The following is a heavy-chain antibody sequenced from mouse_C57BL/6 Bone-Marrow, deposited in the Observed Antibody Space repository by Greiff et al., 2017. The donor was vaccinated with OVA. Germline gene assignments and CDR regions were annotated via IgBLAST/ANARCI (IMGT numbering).Heavy chain of an antibody. CDR1: GFNIKDDY. Sequence: DVKLVESGAELVRPGASVKLSCTASGFNIKDDYMHWVKQRPEQGLEWIGWIDPENGDTEYASKFQGKATITADTSSNTAYLQLSSLTSEDTAVYYCTTCNYYGSSYVGYFDYWGQGTTLTVSS. V-gene: IGHV14-4*01. D-gene: IGHD1-1*01. CDR2: IDPENGDT. J-gene: IGHJ2*01. CDR3: TTCNYYGSSYVGYFDY.